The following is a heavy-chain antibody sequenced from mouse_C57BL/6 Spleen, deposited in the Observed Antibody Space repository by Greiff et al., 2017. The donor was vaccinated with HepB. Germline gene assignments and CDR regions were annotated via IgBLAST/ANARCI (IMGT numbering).Heavy chain of an antibody. J-gene: IGHJ1*03. CDR3: ARDYDGYPYWYFDV. CDR1: GFTFSDYY. Sequence: EVHLVESEGGLVQPGSSMKLSCTASGFTFSDYYMAWVRQVPEKGLEWVANINYDGSSTYYLDSLKSRFIISRDNAKNILYLQMSSLKSEDTATYYCARDYDGYPYWYFDVWGTGTTVTVSS. V-gene: IGHV5-16*01. CDR2: INYDGSST. D-gene: IGHD2-3*01.